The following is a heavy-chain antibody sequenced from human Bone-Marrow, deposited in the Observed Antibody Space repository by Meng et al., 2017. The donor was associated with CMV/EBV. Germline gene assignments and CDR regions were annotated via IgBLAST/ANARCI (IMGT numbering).Heavy chain of an antibody. Sequence: DSLWITSGDSVFTSGIACTSWVRQAPGKGLEWVGRIKSKTDGGTTDYAAPVKGRFTISRDDSKNTLYLQMNSLKTEDTAVYYCTTEATPHEYHYDSSGYYEYYFDYWGQGTLVTVSS. CDR1: VFTSGIAC. CDR2: IKSKTDGGTT. CDR3: TTEATPHEYHYDSSGYYEYYFDY. V-gene: IGHV3-15*01. D-gene: IGHD3-22*01. J-gene: IGHJ4*02.